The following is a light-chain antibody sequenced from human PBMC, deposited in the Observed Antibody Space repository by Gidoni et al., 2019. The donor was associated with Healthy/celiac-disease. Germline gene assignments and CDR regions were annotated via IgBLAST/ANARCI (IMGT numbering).Light chain of an antibody. CDR1: QSVSSN. J-gene: IGKJ4*01. V-gene: IGKV3-15*01. Sequence: IVMTQSPATLSVSPGARATLSCRASQSVSSNLAWYQQKPAQAPRLLIYGASTRATGIPARFSGSGSGTEFTLTISSLQSEDFAVYYCQQYNNWPLTFGGGTKVEIK. CDR2: GAS. CDR3: QQYNNWPLT.